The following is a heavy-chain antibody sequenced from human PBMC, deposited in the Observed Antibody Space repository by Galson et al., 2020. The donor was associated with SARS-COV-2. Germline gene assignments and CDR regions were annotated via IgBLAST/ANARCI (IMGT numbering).Heavy chain of an antibody. CDR1: GFTFSSYA. Sequence: GESLKISCAASGFTFSSYAMHWVRQAPGKGLEWVAVISYDGSNKYYADSVKGRFTISRDNSKNTLYLQMNSLRAEDTAVYYCARDNWYYDILTGYYTPPGAYYYDYYMDVWGKGTTVTVSS. D-gene: IGHD3-9*01. J-gene: IGHJ6*03. V-gene: IGHV3-30*01. CDR3: ARDNWYYDILTGYYTPPGAYYYDYYMDV. CDR2: ISYDGSNK.